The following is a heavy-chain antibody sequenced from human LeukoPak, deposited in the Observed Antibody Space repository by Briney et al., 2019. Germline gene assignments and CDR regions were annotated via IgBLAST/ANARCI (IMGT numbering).Heavy chain of an antibody. CDR3: AKDRDGYNSLSY. Sequence: KPGGSLRLSCAASGFTFSSYSMNWVRQAPGKGLDWVSSISTDSRYMYYADSLEGRFTISRDNAKSSLYLQMNSLRAEDTAVYYCAKDRDGYNSLSYWGQGTLVTVSS. D-gene: IGHD5-24*01. CDR1: GFTFSSYS. J-gene: IGHJ4*02. V-gene: IGHV3-21*01. CDR2: ISTDSRYM.